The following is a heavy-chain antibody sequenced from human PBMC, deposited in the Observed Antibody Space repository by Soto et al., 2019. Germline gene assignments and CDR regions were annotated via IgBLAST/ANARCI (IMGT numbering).Heavy chain of an antibody. J-gene: IGHJ5*02. Sequence: PSETLSLTCTVSGCSISSGGYYWSWIRQHPGKGLEWIGYIYYSGSTYYNPSLKSRVTISVDTSKNQFSLKLSSVTAAVTAVYYCARGAYGSGGHWFDPWGQGTLVTVSS. CDR3: ARGAYGSGGHWFDP. CDR2: IYYSGST. CDR1: GCSISSGGYY. D-gene: IGHD3-10*01. V-gene: IGHV4-31*03.